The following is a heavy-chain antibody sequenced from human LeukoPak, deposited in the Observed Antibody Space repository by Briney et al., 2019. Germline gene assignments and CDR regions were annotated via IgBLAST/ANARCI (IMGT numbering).Heavy chain of an antibody. Sequence: PSETLSLTCTVSGGSISSYYWSWIRQPPGKGLEWIGYIYYSGSTNYNPSLKSRVTISVDTSKNQFSPKLSSVTAADTAVYYCARGVVNYYYGMDVWGQGTTVTVSS. V-gene: IGHV4-59*01. D-gene: IGHD3-16*02. CDR3: ARGVVNYYYGMDV. CDR1: GGSISSYY. J-gene: IGHJ6*02. CDR2: IYYSGST.